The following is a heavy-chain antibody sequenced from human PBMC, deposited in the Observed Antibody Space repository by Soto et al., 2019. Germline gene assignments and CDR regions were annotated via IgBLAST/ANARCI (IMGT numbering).Heavy chain of an antibody. CDR3: AKVADGSGTDR. J-gene: IGHJ4*02. CDR1: GLIVSNNY. V-gene: IGHV3-23*01. CDR2: ISGSGGYT. D-gene: IGHD3-10*01. Sequence: GGSLRLSCAASGLIVSNNYMTWVRQAPGKGLEWVSSISGSGGYTYYADSVKGRFALSRDNSKNTLYLQMNSLRAEDTAVYYCAKVADGSGTDRWGQGTLVTVSS.